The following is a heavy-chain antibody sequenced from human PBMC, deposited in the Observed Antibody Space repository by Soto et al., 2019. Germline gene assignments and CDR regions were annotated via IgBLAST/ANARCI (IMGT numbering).Heavy chain of an antibody. D-gene: IGHD6-19*01. CDR1: GYDFIGHG. CDR3: ARDEWLKVPAVVGDKFDS. J-gene: IGHJ5*01. Sequence: QVQLVQSGGEEKKPGASVKVSCKASGYDFIGHGISWVRQARGQGLEWMGWLNSYNGDTKYARKYQDRITLTKDKSTRTVYMELTSLRSDDTAVYYCARDEWLKVPAVVGDKFDSWGQGPLVTVSS. V-gene: IGHV1-18*04. CDR2: LNSYNGDT.